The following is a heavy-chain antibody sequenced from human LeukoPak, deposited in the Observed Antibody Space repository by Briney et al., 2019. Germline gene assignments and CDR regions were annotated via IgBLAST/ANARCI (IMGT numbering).Heavy chain of an antibody. CDR1: GGSISSGSYY. CDR2: IYTSGST. CDR3: ARGYVGRITIFGVVTPKTRYYYMDV. V-gene: IGHV4-61*02. D-gene: IGHD3-3*01. J-gene: IGHJ6*03. Sequence: SETLSLTCTVSGGSISSGSYYWSWIRQPAGKGLEWIGRIYTSGSTNYNPSLKSRVTISVDTSKNQFSLKLSSVTAADTAVYYCARGYVGRITIFGVVTPKTRYYYMDVWGKGTTVTVSS.